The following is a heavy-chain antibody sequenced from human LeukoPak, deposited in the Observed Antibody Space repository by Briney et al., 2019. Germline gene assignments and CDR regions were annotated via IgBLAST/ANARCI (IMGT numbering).Heavy chain of an antibody. V-gene: IGHV3-23*01. Sequence: PGGSLRLSCAASGFTFSSYAMTWVRQAPGKGLEWVSAVSGSGGSTYYADSVKGRFTISRDNSKNTLYLQMNSLRAEGTAVYYCAKGLVDYFDYWGQGTLVTVSS. D-gene: IGHD2-8*02. CDR2: VSGSGGST. J-gene: IGHJ4*02. CDR1: GFTFSSYA. CDR3: AKGLVDYFDY.